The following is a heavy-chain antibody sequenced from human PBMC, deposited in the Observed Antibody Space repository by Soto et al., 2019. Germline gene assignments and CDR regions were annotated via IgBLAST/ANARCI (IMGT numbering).Heavy chain of an antibody. CDR3: ARDEGGDDFHYYYGMDV. D-gene: IGHD2-21*02. CDR2: ISYDGSNK. Sequence: GGSLRLSCAASGFTFSSYWMHWVRQAPGKGLEWVAVISYDGSNKYYADSVKGRFTISRDNSKNTLYLQMNSLRAEDTAVYYCARDEGGDDFHYYYGMDVWGQGTTVTVSS. CDR1: GFTFSSYW. V-gene: IGHV3-30-3*01. J-gene: IGHJ6*02.